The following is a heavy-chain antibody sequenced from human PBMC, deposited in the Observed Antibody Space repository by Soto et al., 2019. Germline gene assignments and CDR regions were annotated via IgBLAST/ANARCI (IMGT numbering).Heavy chain of an antibody. D-gene: IGHD2-2*01. Sequence: ASVKVSCKPSGYTFSNYGITWVRQAPGQPLEWLGWISLYSDGTDYAQKFQGRVSMTTDTSTTTAYMELRSLRSDDTAVYYCARVVPGAEAWFGPWGQGTLVTVSS. J-gene: IGHJ5*02. V-gene: IGHV1-18*01. CDR3: ARVVPGAEAWFGP. CDR1: GYTFSNYG. CDR2: ISLYSDGT.